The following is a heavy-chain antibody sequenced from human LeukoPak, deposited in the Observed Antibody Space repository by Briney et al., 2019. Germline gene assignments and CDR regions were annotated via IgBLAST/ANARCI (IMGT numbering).Heavy chain of an antibody. CDR3: ARSGRIKKAILLWFGERGLFDY. CDR1: GFTFTSYN. CDR2: ITSSSSYI. D-gene: IGHD3-10*01. V-gene: IGHV3-21*06. J-gene: IGHJ4*02. Sequence: GGSLRLSCAASGFTFTSYNTNWVRQAPGKGLEWVSSITSSSSYIYYADSVKGRFTISRDNAKNSLYLQMDSLRVEDTAVYYCARSGRIKKAILLWFGERGLFDYWGQGTLVTVSS.